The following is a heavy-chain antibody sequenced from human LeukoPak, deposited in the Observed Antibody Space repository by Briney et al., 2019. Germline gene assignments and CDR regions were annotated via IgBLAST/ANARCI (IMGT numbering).Heavy chain of an antibody. CDR2: IYSSGST. CDR1: GGSISSYY. D-gene: IGHD3-10*01. V-gene: IGHV4-4*07. Sequence: SETLSLTCTVSGGSISSYYWSWIRQPAGKGLEWIGRIYSSGSTNYNPSLKSRVTMSIDRSKNQFSLKLSSVTAADTAVYYCARDPGYYGSGTRGAFDIWGQGTMVTVSS. CDR3: ARDPGYYGSGTRGAFDI. J-gene: IGHJ3*02.